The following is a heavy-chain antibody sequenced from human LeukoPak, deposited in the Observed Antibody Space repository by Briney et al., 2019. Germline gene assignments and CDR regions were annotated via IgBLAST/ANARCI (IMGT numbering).Heavy chain of an antibody. V-gene: IGHV4-30-4*01. Sequence: SETLSLTCTVSGGSISSGDYYWSWIRQPPGKGLEWIGYIYYSGSTYYNPSLKSRVTISVDTSKNQFSLKLSSVTAADTAVYYCARGVVLVPAAANWFDPWGQGTLVTVSS. CDR2: IYYSGST. D-gene: IGHD2-2*01. CDR1: GGSISSGDYY. J-gene: IGHJ5*02. CDR3: ARGVVLVPAAANWFDP.